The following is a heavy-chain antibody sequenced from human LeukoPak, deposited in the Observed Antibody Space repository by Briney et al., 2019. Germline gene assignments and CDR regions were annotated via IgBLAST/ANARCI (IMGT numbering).Heavy chain of an antibody. J-gene: IGHJ5*02. CDR3: TTDSEHKNNRFDP. CDR2: IKSKTDGGTT. CDR1: GFTFSNAW. D-gene: IGHD1/OR15-1a*01. V-gene: IGHV3-15*07. Sequence: GGSLRLSCAATGFTFSNAWMNWVRQAPGKGLEWVGRIKSKTDGGTTDYAAPVKGRFTISRDDSKNTLYLQMNSLKTEDTAVYYCTTDSEHKNNRFDPWGQGTLVTVSS.